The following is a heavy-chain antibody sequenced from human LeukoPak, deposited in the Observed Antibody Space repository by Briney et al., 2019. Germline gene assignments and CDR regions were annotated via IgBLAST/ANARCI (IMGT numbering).Heavy chain of an antibody. J-gene: IGHJ5*02. CDR3: ARLSNYYDSSGYYSKNMYWFDP. D-gene: IGHD3-22*01. V-gene: IGHV1-18*01. CDR1: GYTFTSYG. Sequence: GASVKVSCKASGYTFTSYGISWVRQAPGQGLEWMGWISAYNGNTNYAQKLQGRVTMTTDTSTSTAYMELRSLRSDDTAVYYCARLSNYYDSSGYYSKNMYWFDPWGQETLVTVSS. CDR2: ISAYNGNT.